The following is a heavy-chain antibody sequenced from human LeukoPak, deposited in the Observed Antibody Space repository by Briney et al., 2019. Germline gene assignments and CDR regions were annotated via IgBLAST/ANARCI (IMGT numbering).Heavy chain of an antibody. CDR1: GFTFSSYA. CDR2: ISGSVGST. D-gene: IGHD2-2*01. V-gene: IGHV3-23*01. J-gene: IGHJ6*02. Sequence: PGGSLRLSCAASGFTFSSYAMNWVRQAPGKGLEWVSGISGSVGSTYYADSVKGRFTISRDNAKNSLYLQMNSLRAEDTAVYYCAKGRGKLGYCSSTSCYGFFAYYGMDVWGQGTTVTVSS. CDR3: AKGRGKLGYCSSTSCYGFFAYYGMDV.